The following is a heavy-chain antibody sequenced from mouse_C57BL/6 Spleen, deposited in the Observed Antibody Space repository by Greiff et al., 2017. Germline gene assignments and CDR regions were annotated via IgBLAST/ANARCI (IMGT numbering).Heavy chain of an antibody. CDR1: GYTFTSYW. D-gene: IGHD1-1*01. Sequence: QVQLQQPGTELVKPGASVKLSCKASGYTFTSYWTHWVKQRPGQGLEWIGNINPSNGGTNYNEKFKSKATLTVDKSSSTAYMQLSSLTSEDSAVYYSARYILYYYRSSYRFDYCSQRTTLPVSS. J-gene: IGHJ2*01. CDR3: ARYILYYYRSSYRFDY. V-gene: IGHV1-53*01. CDR2: INPSNGGT.